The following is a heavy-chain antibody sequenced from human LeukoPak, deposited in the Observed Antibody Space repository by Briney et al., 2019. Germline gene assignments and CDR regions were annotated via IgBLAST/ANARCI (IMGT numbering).Heavy chain of an antibody. J-gene: IGHJ5*02. CDR2: INHSGST. V-gene: IGHV4-34*01. CDR3: ARRANCSGSSCIINWFDP. D-gene: IGHD2-15*01. Sequence: SETLSLTCAVYGGSFSGYYWSWIRQPPGKGLEWIGEINHSGSTNYNPSLKSRVTISVDTSKNQFSLKLSSVTAADTAVYYCARRANCSGSSCIINWFDPWGQGTLVTVSS. CDR1: GGSFSGYY.